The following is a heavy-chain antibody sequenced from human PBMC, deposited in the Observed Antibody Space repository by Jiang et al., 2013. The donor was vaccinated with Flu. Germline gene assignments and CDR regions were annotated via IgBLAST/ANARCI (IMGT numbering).Heavy chain of an antibody. CDR3: AHGRCTGGSCPFGY. J-gene: IGHJ4*02. CDR2: IYWDDDK. V-gene: IGHV2-5*02. Sequence: LTLTCTFSGFSFSGSGVGVGWIRQPPGKALEWLALIYWDDDKRYSPSLQSRLTITKDTSKNQVVLTMTNMDPVDTATYYCAHGRCTGGSCPFGYWGQGTLVTVSS. CDR1: GFSFSGSGVG. D-gene: IGHD2-15*01.